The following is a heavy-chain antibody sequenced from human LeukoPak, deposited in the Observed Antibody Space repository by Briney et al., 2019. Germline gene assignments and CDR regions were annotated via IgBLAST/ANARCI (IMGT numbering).Heavy chain of an antibody. J-gene: IGHJ4*02. CDR1: GGSISSGGSS. D-gene: IGHD3-22*01. CDR2: IYHSGST. V-gene: IGHV4-30-2*01. Sequence: SETLSLTCAVSGGSISSGGSSWSWIRQPPGKGLEWIGYIYHSGSTYYNPSLKSRVTISVDRSKNQFSLKLSSVTAADTAVYYCASLSDDSSGYYYGGVAWGQGTLVTVSS. CDR3: ASLSDDSSGYYYGGVA.